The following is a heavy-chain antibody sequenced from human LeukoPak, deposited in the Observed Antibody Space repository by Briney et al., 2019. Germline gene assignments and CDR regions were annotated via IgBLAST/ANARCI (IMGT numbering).Heavy chain of an antibody. CDR3: ARHDYGDYGAHAFDI. D-gene: IGHD4-17*01. V-gene: IGHV4-39*01. CDR1: GDSISSSSYY. Sequence: HSETLSLTCTVSGDSISSSSYYWGWIRQPPGKGLEWIGSVYYSGSTYYNPSLKSRVTISVDTSKSQFSLKLSSVTAADTAVYYCARHDYGDYGAHAFDIWGQGTMVTVSS. CDR2: VYYSGST. J-gene: IGHJ3*02.